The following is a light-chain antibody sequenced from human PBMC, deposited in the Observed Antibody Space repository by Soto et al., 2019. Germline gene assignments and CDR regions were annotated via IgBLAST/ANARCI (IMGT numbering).Light chain of an antibody. V-gene: IGLV1-40*01. J-gene: IGLJ3*02. Sequence: QSVLTQPPSVSGAPGQRVTISCTGSSSNIGAGFDVQWYQQLPGTAPKLLIYGNSNRPSGVPDRFSGSKSGTSASLAINGLQAEDEADYNCQSYASSLRGVVFGGGTKLTVL. CDR3: QSYASSLRGVV. CDR1: SSNIGAGFD. CDR2: GNS.